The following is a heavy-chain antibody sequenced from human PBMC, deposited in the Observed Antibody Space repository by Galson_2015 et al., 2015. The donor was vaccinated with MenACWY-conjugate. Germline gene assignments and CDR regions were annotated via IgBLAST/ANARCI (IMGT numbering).Heavy chain of an antibody. CDR1: GYSFTSYW. V-gene: IGHV5-10-1*01. CDR3: AKSFRAYYYYYGMDV. Sequence: QSGAEVKKPGESLRISCKGSGYSFTSYWISWVRQMPGKGLEWMGRIDPSDSYTNYSPSFQGHVTISADKSISTAYLQWSSLKASDTAMYYCAKSFRAYYYYYGMDVWGQGTTVTVSS. CDR2: IDPSDSYT. J-gene: IGHJ6*02.